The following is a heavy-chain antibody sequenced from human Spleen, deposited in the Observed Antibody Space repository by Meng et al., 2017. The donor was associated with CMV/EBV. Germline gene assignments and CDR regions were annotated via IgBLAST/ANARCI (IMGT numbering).Heavy chain of an antibody. D-gene: IGHD2-2*01. CDR3: AKVGPAAIGNAFDI. J-gene: IGHJ3*02. Sequence: GESLKISCAASGFSFDDYAMHWVRQAPGKGLEWVSGMSWNSGRIGYADSVKGRFTISRDNAKNSLYLQMNSLRAEDTALYYCAKVGPAAIGNAFDIWGRGTMVTVSS. V-gene: IGHV3-9*01. CDR2: MSWNSGRI. CDR1: GFSFDDYA.